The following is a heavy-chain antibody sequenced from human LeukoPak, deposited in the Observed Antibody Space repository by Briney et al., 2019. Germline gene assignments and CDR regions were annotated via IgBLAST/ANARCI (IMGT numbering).Heavy chain of an antibody. V-gene: IGHV3-7*01. Sequence: GGSLGLSCAASGFTFSSYWMSWVRQAPGKGLEWVANIKQDGSEKYYVDSVKGRFTISRDNAKNSLYLQMNSLRAEDTAVYYCARDLEVCSGGSCYPPGFNWFDPWGQGTLVTVSS. CDR1: GFTFSSYW. D-gene: IGHD2-15*01. J-gene: IGHJ5*02. CDR3: ARDLEVCSGGSCYPPGFNWFDP. CDR2: IKQDGSEK.